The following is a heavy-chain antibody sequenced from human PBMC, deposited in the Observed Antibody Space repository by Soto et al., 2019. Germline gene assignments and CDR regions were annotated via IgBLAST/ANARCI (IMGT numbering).Heavy chain of an antibody. J-gene: IGHJ4*02. Sequence: SGPALVNPTQTRTLTCTFSGFSVSTTGVGVSGIRQPPGKALEWLALIYWHDDKRYSPSLKSRLTITKDTSKNQVVLTMTNMDPVDTAPYYCAHRGGATVGLYYFDYWGQGALVTVSS. CDR1: GFSVSTTGVG. CDR3: AHRGGATVGLYYFDY. CDR2: IYWHDDK. V-gene: IGHV2-5*01. D-gene: IGHD3-16*01.